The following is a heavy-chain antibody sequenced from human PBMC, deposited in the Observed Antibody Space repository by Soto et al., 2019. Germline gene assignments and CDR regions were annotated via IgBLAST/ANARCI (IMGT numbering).Heavy chain of an antibody. CDR2: IGTAGDT. V-gene: IGHV3-13*01. CDR3: ASRYSGYDYNWFDP. Sequence: GGSLRLSCAASGFTFSSYDMHWVRQATGKGLEWVSAIGTAGDTYYLGSVKGRFTISRENAKNSLYLQMNSLRAEDTAVYYCASRYSGYDYNWFDPWGQGTLVTVSS. CDR1: GFTFSSYD. D-gene: IGHD5-12*01. J-gene: IGHJ5*02.